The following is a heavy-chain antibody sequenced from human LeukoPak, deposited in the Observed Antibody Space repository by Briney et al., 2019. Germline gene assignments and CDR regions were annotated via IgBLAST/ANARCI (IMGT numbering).Heavy chain of an antibody. CDR1: GGSISSNSSS. V-gene: IGHV4-39*01. CDR3: ARQEYSWGLDI. Sequence: PSETLSLTCTVSGGSISSNSSSWGWIRQPPGKGLEWIGSIYYSGSTAYNPSLKSRVTISVDTSKIQFSLNLAYVTAADTAVYYFARQEYSWGLDIWGQGTMVTVSS. J-gene: IGHJ3*02. CDR2: IYYSGST. D-gene: IGHD2/OR15-2a*01.